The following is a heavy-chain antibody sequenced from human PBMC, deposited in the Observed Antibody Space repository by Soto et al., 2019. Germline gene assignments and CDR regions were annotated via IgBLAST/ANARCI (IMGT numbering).Heavy chain of an antibody. CDR3: ARDGEKGDWVDP. CDR1: GGSVSSGSYY. V-gene: IGHV4-61*01. D-gene: IGHD2-21*01. J-gene: IGHJ5*02. CDR2: IYYSGST. Sequence: QVQLQESGPGLVKPSETLSLTCTVSGGSVSSGSYYWSWIRQPPGKGLEWIGYIYYSGSTNYNPSIKSRVTISVAASKKQFSLKLSSVTAADTAGYYCARDGEKGDWVDPWGQGTLVTVSS.